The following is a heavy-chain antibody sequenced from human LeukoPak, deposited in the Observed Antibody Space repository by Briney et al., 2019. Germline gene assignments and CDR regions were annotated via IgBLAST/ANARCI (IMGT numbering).Heavy chain of an antibody. D-gene: IGHD6-25*01. V-gene: IGHV3-15*01. Sequence: PGGSLRLSCAASGFTFSNAWMSWVRQAPGKGLEWVGRITSKADGVTTDYAAPVKGRFTISRDHSKNTLYLQMSSLKADDTAVYYCTTGAVFDLWGQGTMVTVSS. CDR1: GFTFSNAW. CDR2: ITSKADGVTT. J-gene: IGHJ3*01. CDR3: TTGAVFDL.